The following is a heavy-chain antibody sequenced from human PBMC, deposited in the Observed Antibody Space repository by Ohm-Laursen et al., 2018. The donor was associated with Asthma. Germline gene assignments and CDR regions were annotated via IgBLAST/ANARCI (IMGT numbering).Heavy chain of an antibody. J-gene: IGHJ6*02. CDR1: GFTFSDYF. V-gene: IGHV3-33*08. CDR3: ARDRCSSASCYPYYYGMDV. D-gene: IGHD2-2*01. Sequence: SLRLSCAASGFTFSDYFMHWVRQAPGKGLEWVAVIWYDGSNKYYADSVKGRFTISRDNSKNTLYLQMNSLRAEDTAVYYCARDRCSSASCYPYYYGMDVWGQGTTVTVSS. CDR2: IWYDGSNK.